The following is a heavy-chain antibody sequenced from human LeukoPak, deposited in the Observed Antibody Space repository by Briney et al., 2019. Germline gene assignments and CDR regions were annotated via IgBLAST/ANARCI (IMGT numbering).Heavy chain of an antibody. J-gene: IGHJ4*02. CDR3: AKEDFYESSGYPPFDY. CDR2: ISGSDGCT. V-gene: IGHV3-23*01. Sequence: GGSLRLSCAASGFTFSGYAMSWVRQAPGKGLEWVSSISGSDGCTNYADSVKGRFTISRDNSKNTLYLQMNSLRAEDTAVYYCAKEDFYESSGYPPFDYWGQGTLVTVSS. CDR1: GFTFSGYA. D-gene: IGHD3-22*01.